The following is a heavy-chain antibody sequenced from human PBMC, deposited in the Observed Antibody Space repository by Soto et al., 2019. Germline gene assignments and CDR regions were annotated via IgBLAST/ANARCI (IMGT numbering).Heavy chain of an antibody. CDR3: ATRNGVGATPFDY. CDR2: FDPEDGET. CDR1: GYTLTELS. V-gene: IGHV1-24*01. D-gene: IGHD1-26*01. Sequence: ASVKVSCKVSGYTLTELSMHWVRQAPGKGLEWMGGFDPEDGETIYAQKFQGRVTMTEDISTDTAYMELSSLRSEDTAVYYCATRNGVGATPFDYWGQGTLVTVSS. J-gene: IGHJ4*02.